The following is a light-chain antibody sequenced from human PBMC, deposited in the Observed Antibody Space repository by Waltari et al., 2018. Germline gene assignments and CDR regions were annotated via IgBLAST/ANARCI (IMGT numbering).Light chain of an antibody. J-gene: IGLJ3*02. CDR1: SSDVGGYNY. Sequence: QSALTQPASVSGSPGQSVTISCTGTSSDVGGYNYVSWYQHHPGKAPKLMIYDVSNRPSGVSNRFSGAKSANTASLTISGLQAEDEADYDCSSYTSSRTRVFGGGTKLTVL. V-gene: IGLV2-14*03. CDR3: SSYTSSRTRV. CDR2: DVS.